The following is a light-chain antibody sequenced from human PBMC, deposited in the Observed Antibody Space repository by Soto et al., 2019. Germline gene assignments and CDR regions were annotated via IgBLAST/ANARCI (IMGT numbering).Light chain of an antibody. CDR2: GAS. CDR3: QQYTSSLIT. J-gene: IGKJ5*01. CDR1: QGIGDT. V-gene: IGKV3-15*01. Sequence: EVVMTQSPATQSVSPGEGVTLSCRASQGIGDTLAWYQHKPGQAPRLLIYGASTRATGIPARFSGSGSGTEFTLTISSLQSEDFAVYYCQQYTSSLITFGQGTRLEIK.